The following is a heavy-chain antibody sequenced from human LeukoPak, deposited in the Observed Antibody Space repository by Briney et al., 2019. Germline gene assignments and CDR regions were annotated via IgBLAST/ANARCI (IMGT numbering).Heavy chain of an antibody. D-gene: IGHD5-18*01. J-gene: IGHJ4*02. CDR1: GGTFSSYA. CDR2: IIPILGIA. V-gene: IGHV1-69*04. CDR3: ARDRGYSYGYFLDH. Sequence: RASVKVSCKASGGTFSSYAISWVRQAPGQGLEWMGRIIPILGIANYAQKFQGRVTITADKSTSTAYMELSSLRSEDTAVYYCARDRGYSYGYFLDHWGQGTLVTVSS.